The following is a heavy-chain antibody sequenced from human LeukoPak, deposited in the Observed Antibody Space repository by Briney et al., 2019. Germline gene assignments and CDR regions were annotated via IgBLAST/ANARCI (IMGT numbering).Heavy chain of an antibody. CDR1: GFTFSNYA. CDR3: AKEGFDS. V-gene: IGHV3-23*01. Sequence: GGSLRLSCAASGFTFSNYAMSWVRQAPGKGLEWVSTISGNAGGTYYADSMRGRFTISRDNSKNTLYLQMNSLRAEDTAVYYCAKEGFDSWGQGTLVTVSS. J-gene: IGHJ4*02. CDR2: ISGNAGGT.